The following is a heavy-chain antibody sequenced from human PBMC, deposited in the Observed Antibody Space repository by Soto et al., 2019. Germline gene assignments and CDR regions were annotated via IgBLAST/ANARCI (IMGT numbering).Heavy chain of an antibody. V-gene: IGHV1-8*01. CDR1: GYNFYSVD. CDR3: ARGRSGYDFSS. Sequence: QVQLVQSGAEVKKPGSSVKVSCKASGYNFYSVDINWVGQATGQGLEWLGWMSPYSGKTGSEQKFLGRVTMAWSAATTTAYMDLTSPRSEDTAVYYCARGRSGYDFSSWGQGTLVTVSS. D-gene: IGHD5-12*01. CDR2: MSPYSGKT. J-gene: IGHJ5*02.